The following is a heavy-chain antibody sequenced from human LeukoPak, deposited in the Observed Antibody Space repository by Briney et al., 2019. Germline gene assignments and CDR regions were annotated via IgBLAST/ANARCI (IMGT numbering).Heavy chain of an antibody. J-gene: IGHJ4*02. Sequence: SETLSLTCTVSGGSISSSSYYWGWIRQPPGKGLEWIGSIYYSGSTYYNPSLKSRVTISVDTSKNQFSLKLSSVTAADTAVYYRARRGGGNYYDSSGYYVDYWGQGTLVTVSS. CDR1: GGSISSSSYY. CDR3: ARRGGGNYYDSSGYYVDY. D-gene: IGHD3-22*01. V-gene: IGHV4-39*01. CDR2: IYYSGST.